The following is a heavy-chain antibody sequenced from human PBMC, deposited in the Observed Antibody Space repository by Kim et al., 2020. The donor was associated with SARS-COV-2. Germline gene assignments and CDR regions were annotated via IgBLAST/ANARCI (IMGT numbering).Heavy chain of an antibody. Sequence: NPSLKSRVTISVDTSKNQFSLKLSSVTAADTAVYYCARELVFDYTYYFDYWGQGTLVTVSS. D-gene: IGHD4-4*01. CDR3: ARELVFDYTYYFDY. J-gene: IGHJ4*02. V-gene: IGHV4-59*01.